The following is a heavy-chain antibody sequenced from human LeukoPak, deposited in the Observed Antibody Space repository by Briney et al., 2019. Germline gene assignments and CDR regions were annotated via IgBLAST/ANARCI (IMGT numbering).Heavy chain of an antibody. D-gene: IGHD2-21*02. V-gene: IGHV1-69*05. Sequence: GASVKVSCKASGGTFSSYAISWVRQAPGQGLEWMGGIIPIFGTANYAQKFQGRVTITTDESTSTAYMELSSLRSEDTAVYYCARALQRRYCGGDCPFDYWGQGTLVTVPS. CDR1: GGTFSSYA. J-gene: IGHJ4*02. CDR3: ARALQRRYCGGDCPFDY. CDR2: IIPIFGTA.